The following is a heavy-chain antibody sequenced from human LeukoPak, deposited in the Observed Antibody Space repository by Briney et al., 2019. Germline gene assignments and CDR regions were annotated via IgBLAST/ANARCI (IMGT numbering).Heavy chain of an antibody. CDR1: GFTFSSYE. V-gene: IGHV3-48*03. Sequence: PGGSLRLSCAASGFTFSSYEMNWVRQAPGKGLEWVSYISSSSSTIYYADSVEGRFTISRDNAKNSLYLQMNSLRAEDTAVYYCARDHGLFYGMDAWGKGTTVTVSS. CDR3: ARDHGLFYGMDA. J-gene: IGHJ6*04. D-gene: IGHD2-15*01. CDR2: ISSSSSTI.